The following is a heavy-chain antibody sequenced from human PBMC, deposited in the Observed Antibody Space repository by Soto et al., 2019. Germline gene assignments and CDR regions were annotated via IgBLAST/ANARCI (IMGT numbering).Heavy chain of an antibody. CDR2: IYRTGST. J-gene: IGHJ4*02. D-gene: IGHD1-7*01. CDR1: GGSFTSNNW. Sequence: QVQLQESGPGLVKPSGTLSLTCAVSGGSFTSNNWCTWVRQPPGQGLEWIGEIYRTGSTNYNPSLKSRVTIPLDTSENQFSLKVTSLTAADSAVYYCASRDPGTIVDYWGQGTLVTVSS. CDR3: ASRDPGTIVDY. V-gene: IGHV4-4*02.